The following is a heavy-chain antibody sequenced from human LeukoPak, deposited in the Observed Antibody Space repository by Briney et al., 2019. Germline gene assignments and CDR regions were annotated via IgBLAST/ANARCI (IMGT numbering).Heavy chain of an antibody. CDR2: INHSGST. CDR1: GYSISSGYY. V-gene: IGHV4-38-2*02. J-gene: IGHJ4*02. D-gene: IGHD4-17*01. CDR3: ARGKTTVTHFDY. Sequence: SETLSLTCTVSGYSISSGYYWGWIRQPPGKGLEWIGEINHSGSTNYNPSLKSRVTISVDTSKNQFSLKLSSVTAADTAVYYCARGKTTVTHFDYWGQGTLVTVSS.